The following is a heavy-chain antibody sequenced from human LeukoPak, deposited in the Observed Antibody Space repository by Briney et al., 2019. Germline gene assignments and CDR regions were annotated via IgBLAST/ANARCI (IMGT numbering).Heavy chain of an antibody. Sequence: GGSLRLSCAASGFTFSSYSMNWVRQAPGEGLEWVSSISSASTYIYYADSVTGRFTISRDNAKNSLYLQMNSLRAEDTAMYYCARLVWDTTMADGDIDSWGQGTLLIVSS. CDR2: ISSASTYI. D-gene: IGHD5-18*01. V-gene: IGHV3-21*01. CDR3: ARLVWDTTMADGDIDS. CDR1: GFTFSSYS. J-gene: IGHJ4*02.